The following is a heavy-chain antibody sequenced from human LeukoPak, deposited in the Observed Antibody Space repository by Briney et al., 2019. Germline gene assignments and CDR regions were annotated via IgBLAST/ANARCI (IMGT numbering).Heavy chain of an antibody. Sequence: GASVKVSCKASGYTFTSYYTHWVRQAPGQGLEWMGIINPSGGSTSYAQKFQGRVTMTRDTSTSTVYMELSSLRSEDTAVYYCATEMATIKAFDYWGQGTLVTVSS. V-gene: IGHV1-46*01. CDR2: INPSGGST. CDR1: GYTFTSYY. J-gene: IGHJ4*02. CDR3: ATEMATIKAFDY. D-gene: IGHD5-24*01.